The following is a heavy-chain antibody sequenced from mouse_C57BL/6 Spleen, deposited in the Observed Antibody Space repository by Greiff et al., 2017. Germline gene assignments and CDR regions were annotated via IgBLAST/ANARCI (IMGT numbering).Heavy chain of an antibody. J-gene: IGHJ1*03. V-gene: IGHV1-82*01. CDR1: GYAFSSSW. Sequence: QVQLQQSGPELVKPGASVKISCKASGYAFSSSWMNWVKQRPGKGLEWIGRIYPGDGDTNYNGKFKGKATLTADKSSSTAYMQLSSLTSEDSAVYCCARKGVTTTYWYFDVWGTGTTVTVSS. CDR2: IYPGDGDT. D-gene: IGHD2-2*01. CDR3: ARKGVTTTYWYFDV.